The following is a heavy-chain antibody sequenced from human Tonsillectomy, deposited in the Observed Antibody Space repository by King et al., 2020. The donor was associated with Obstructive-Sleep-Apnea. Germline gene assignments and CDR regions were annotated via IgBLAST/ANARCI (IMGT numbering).Heavy chain of an antibody. V-gene: IGHV4-30-2*01. D-gene: IGHD4-17*01. CDR2: IYHSGST. CDR1: GGSISSGGYS. J-gene: IGHJ6*02. CDR3: ARGSDYGDHGGYYYYGMDV. Sequence: QLQESGSGLVKPSQTLSLTCAVSGGSISSGGYSWSWIRQPPGKGLEWIGYIYHSGSTYYNPSLKSRVTISVDRSKNQFSLKLCSVTAADTAVYYCARGSDYGDHGGYYYYGMDVWGQGTTVTVSS.